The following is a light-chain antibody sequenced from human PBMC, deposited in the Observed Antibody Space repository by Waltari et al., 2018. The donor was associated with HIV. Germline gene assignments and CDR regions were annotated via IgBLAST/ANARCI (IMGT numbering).Light chain of an antibody. CDR3: QSYDSSLSGSV. CDR1: SSNIGAGYD. V-gene: IGLV1-40*01. Sequence: QSVLTQPPSVSGAPGQRVTISCTGSSSNIGAGYDVHWYQQLPGTAPKLPIVGNSNRPSGVPDRCSGAKSGTSASLASTGLQAEDEADYYCQSYDSSLSGSVFGGGTKLTVL. CDR2: GNS. J-gene: IGLJ3*02.